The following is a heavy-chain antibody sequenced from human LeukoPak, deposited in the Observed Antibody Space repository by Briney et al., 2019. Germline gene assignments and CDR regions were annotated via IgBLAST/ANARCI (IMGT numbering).Heavy chain of an antibody. CDR1: GGTFSSYA. Sequence: SVKVSCKASGGTFSSYAISWVRQAPGQGLEWMGGIIPIFGTANYAQKFQGRVTITADESTSTAYMELRSLRSDDTAVYYCAREVRYYGSGRSYYGMDVWGQGTTVTVSS. V-gene: IGHV1-69*13. J-gene: IGHJ6*02. CDR3: AREVRYYGSGRSYYGMDV. D-gene: IGHD3-10*01. CDR2: IIPIFGTA.